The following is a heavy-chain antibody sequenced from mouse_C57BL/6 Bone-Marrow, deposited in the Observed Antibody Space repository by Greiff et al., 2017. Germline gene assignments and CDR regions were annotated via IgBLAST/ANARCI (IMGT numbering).Heavy chain of an antibody. D-gene: IGHD3-1*01. CDR3: ARSSWVYAMDY. CDR2: IDPSDSYT. V-gene: IGHV1-69*01. Sequence: VQLQQPGAELVMPGASVKLSCKASGYTFTSYWMHWVKQRPGQGLEWIGEIDPSDSYTNYNQKFKGKSTLTVDKSSSTAYMQLNSLTSEDSAVYYCARSSWVYAMDYWGQGTSVTVSS. J-gene: IGHJ4*01. CDR1: GYTFTSYW.